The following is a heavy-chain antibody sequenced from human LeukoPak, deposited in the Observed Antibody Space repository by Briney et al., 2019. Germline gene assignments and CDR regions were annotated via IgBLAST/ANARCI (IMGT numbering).Heavy chain of an antibody. V-gene: IGHV3-13*01. Sequence: PGGSLRLSCAASGFTFSSYDMHWVRQATGKGLEWVSAIGTAGDTYYPGSVKGRFTISRENAKNSLYLQMNSLRAGDTAVYYCAGGFSGWYGDWYFDLWGRGTLVTVSS. D-gene: IGHD6-19*01. CDR3: AGGFSGWYGDWYFDL. CDR1: GFTFSSYD. CDR2: IGTAGDT. J-gene: IGHJ2*01.